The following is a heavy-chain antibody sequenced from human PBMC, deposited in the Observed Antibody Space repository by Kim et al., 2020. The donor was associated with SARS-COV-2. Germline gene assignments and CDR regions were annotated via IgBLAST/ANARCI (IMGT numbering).Heavy chain of an antibody. CDR3: ARDRAPTLRYIEWTQYCYCEM. CDR2: ISYSVST. Sequence: SETLSLTCTVSGVSISSGVYYWSGLRQHPGKGLVWLRYISYSVSTYYNPSLRRRVTISVYTSKTQVALKLPSVTAADTGVYYWARDRAPTLRYIEWTQYCYCEMGGRGTLVTVSS. V-gene: IGHV4-31*02. J-gene: IGHJ2*01. D-gene: IGHD3-9*01. CDR1: GVSISSGVYY.